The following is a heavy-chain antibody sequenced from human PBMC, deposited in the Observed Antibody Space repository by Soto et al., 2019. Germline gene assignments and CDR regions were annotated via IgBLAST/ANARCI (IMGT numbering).Heavy chain of an antibody. J-gene: IGHJ4*02. CDR1: GFTFSSYG. Sequence: PGGSLRLSCAASGFTFSSYGMHWVRQAPGKGLEWVAVISYDGSNKYYADSVKGRFTISRDNSKNTLYLQMNSLRAEDTAVYYCAKDIFRVPSLPPGVYWGQGTLVTVSS. D-gene: IGHD3-9*01. CDR3: AKDIFRVPSLPPGVY. V-gene: IGHV3-30*18. CDR2: ISYDGSNK.